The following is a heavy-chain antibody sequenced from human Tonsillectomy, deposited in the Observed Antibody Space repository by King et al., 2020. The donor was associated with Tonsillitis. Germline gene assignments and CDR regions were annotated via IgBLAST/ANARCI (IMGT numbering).Heavy chain of an antibody. Sequence: VQLVESGGGVVQPGRSLRLSCAASGFTFSTYGMHWVRQAPGKGLEWVAVISYDGNNKYYADSVKGRFTISRDNSKNKLYLQMNSLRAEDTAVYYCARDSLQGGYFDYWGQGTLVTVSS. CDR3: ARDSLQGGYFDY. J-gene: IGHJ4*02. CDR2: ISYDGNNK. D-gene: IGHD3-16*01. V-gene: IGHV3-33*05. CDR1: GFTFSTYG.